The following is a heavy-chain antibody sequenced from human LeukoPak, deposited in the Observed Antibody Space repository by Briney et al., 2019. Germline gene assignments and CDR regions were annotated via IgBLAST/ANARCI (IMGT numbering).Heavy chain of an antibody. CDR3: ARGRGSPYYVDV. J-gene: IGHJ6*03. CDR2: INHSGRT. D-gene: IGHD3-10*01. CDR1: GGSFSGYY. V-gene: IGHV4-34*01. Sequence: SETLSLTCAVYGGSFSGYYWTWIRQSPGKGLEWIGEINHSGRTNYNSSLKSRVTISVDKSKNQFSLKLSSVTAADTAVYYCARGRGSPYYVDVWGKGTTVTVSS.